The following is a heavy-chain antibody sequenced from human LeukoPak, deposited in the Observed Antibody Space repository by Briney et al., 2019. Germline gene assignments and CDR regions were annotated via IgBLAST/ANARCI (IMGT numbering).Heavy chain of an antibody. CDR2: INQGGSVK. V-gene: IGHV3-7*01. J-gene: IGHJ4*02. D-gene: IGHD3-3*01. CDR1: GFTFRSYW. Sequence: PGGSLRLSCAASGFTFRSYWMSWVRQAPGKGLEWVANINQGGSVKYYVDSVKGRFTISRDNAKNSLYLQMNSLRAEDTAVYYCARSNYDFWSGYLYYLDYWGQGTLVTVSS. CDR3: ARSNYDFWSGYLYYLDY.